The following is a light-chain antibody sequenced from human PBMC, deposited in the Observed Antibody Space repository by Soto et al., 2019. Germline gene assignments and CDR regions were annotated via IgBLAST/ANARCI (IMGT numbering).Light chain of an antibody. CDR1: QSISSW. Sequence: DIQMTQSPSTLSASVGDRVTITCRASQSISSWLAWYQQKPGKAPKLLIYKASSLESGVPSRFSGSGSGTEFTLTISSLQPDDLATYYCQQYNGWTFGQGTKVEIK. V-gene: IGKV1-5*03. CDR2: KAS. J-gene: IGKJ1*01. CDR3: QQYNGWT.